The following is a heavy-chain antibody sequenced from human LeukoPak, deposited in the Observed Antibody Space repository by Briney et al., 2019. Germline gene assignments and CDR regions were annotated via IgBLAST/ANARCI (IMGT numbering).Heavy chain of an antibody. CDR3: AKDKNYDFWSGPFDY. Sequence: GGSLRLSCAASGFTFSNYWMHWVRQAPGKGLVWVSRINSAGSSTTYADSVKGRFTISRDNAKNTVYLQMNSLRAEDTAVYYCAKDKNYDFWSGPFDYWGQGTLVTVSS. J-gene: IGHJ4*02. CDR2: INSAGSST. CDR1: GFTFSNYW. D-gene: IGHD3-3*01. V-gene: IGHV3-74*01.